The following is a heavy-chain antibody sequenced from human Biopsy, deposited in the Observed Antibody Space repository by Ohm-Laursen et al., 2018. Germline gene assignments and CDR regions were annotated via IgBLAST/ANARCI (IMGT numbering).Heavy chain of an antibody. D-gene: IGHD3-16*01. CDR2: IRPKSGGT. CDR3: ARDIMNRIAGLVARSDVFDV. V-gene: IGHV1-2*02. J-gene: IGHJ3*01. Sequence: ASVKVSCKGSGYAVNDYFLHWLRQAPGQGPEWIGWIRPKSGGTNYAQKFQSRVTMTTDTSTSTVYLELRRLISDDMAVYYCARDIMNRIAGLVARSDVFDVWGQGTLVTVSS. CDR1: GYAVNDYF.